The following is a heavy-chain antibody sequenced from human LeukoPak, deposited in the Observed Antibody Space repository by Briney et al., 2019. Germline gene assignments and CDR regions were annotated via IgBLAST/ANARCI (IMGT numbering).Heavy chain of an antibody. V-gene: IGHV1-2*02. D-gene: IGHD6-19*01. CDR2: INPNSGGT. CDR1: GYTFTGYY. CDR3: ARFPSSAEDFDY. Sequence: ASVKVSCKASGYTFTGYYMHWVRQAPGQGLEWMGWINPNSGGTNYAQKFQGRVTMTRDTSISTAYMELSRLRSDDTVVYYCARFPSSAEDFDYWGQGTLVTVSS. J-gene: IGHJ4*02.